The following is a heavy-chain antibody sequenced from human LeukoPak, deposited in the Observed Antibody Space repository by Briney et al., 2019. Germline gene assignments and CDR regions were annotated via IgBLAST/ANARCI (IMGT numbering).Heavy chain of an antibody. J-gene: IGHJ3*02. Sequence: RESLKISCKGSGYSFTSYWIGWVRQMPGKGLEWMGIIYPGDSDTRYSPSFQGQVTISADKSISTAYLQWSSLKASDTAMYFCARSFDRSGLSAFDIWGQGTMVTVSS. CDR1: GYSFTSYW. CDR2: IYPGDSDT. V-gene: IGHV5-51*01. CDR3: ARSFDRSGLSAFDI. D-gene: IGHD3-3*01.